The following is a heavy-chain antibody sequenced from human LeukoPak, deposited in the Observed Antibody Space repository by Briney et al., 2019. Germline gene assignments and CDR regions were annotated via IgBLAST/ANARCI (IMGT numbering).Heavy chain of an antibody. Sequence: GGSLRLSCAASGFTFSTYAMNWVRQAPGKGLEWVSGISGSGGSTYYADSVKGRFTTSRDNSKNTVYLQMNSLRADDTAVYYCAKGGSITMMVVTPDAFDIWGQGTMVTVSS. J-gene: IGHJ3*02. CDR2: ISGSGGST. D-gene: IGHD3-22*01. CDR3: AKGGSITMMVVTPDAFDI. V-gene: IGHV3-23*01. CDR1: GFTFSTYA.